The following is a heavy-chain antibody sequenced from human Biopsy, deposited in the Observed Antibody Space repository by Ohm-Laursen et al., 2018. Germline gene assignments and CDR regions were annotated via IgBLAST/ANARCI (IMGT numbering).Heavy chain of an antibody. J-gene: IGHJ4*02. CDR2: IWSSGTT. V-gene: IGHV4-59*07. CDR1: GGSISGYY. CDR3: ARVVGAATGFDQ. Sequence: SDSLSLTCSISGGSISGYYWNWIRQSPGKGLEWIGYIWSSGTTDYNPSLQSRVSMSLELSTDQFSLIVDSVTAADTAVYYCARVVGAATGFDQWGQGIPVTVSS. D-gene: IGHD1-26*01.